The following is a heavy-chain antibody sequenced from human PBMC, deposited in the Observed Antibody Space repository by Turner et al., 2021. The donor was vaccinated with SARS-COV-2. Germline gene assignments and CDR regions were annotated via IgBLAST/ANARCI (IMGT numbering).Heavy chain of an antibody. J-gene: IGHJ4*02. V-gene: IGHV1-24*01. CDR3: ATGYAYCGGDCSIDY. CDR1: GYTLIELS. Sequence: QVQLVQSGAEGKKPGASVSVPCKVSGYTLIELSMHWVRQAPGKGLKGMGGFEPEDDETNYAQKFQGRVTMTEDTTTDTAYMELSSMRSEDTAVYYCATGYAYCGGDCSIDYWGQGTLVTVSS. D-gene: IGHD2-21*02. CDR2: FEPEDDET.